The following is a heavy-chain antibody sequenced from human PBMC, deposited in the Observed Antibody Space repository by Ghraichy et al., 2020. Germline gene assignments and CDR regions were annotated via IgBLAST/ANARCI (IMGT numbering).Heavy chain of an antibody. CDR2: ITSSSTVL. D-gene: IGHD2/OR15-2a*01. J-gene: IGHJ3*01. CDR3: ATLYGDQRADV. Sequence: GGSLRLSCETSQFPFSSYTMNWVRQPPGKGLEWISSITSSSTVLYYADSVRGRFTISRDNARNSLYLQMNRLRVEDSGVYYCATLYGDQRADVWGQGTMVIVSS. CDR1: QFPFSSYT. V-gene: IGHV3-48*01.